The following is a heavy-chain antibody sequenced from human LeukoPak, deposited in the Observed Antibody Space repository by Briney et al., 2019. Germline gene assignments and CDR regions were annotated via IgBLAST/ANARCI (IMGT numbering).Heavy chain of an antibody. D-gene: IGHD5-18*01. V-gene: IGHV1-69*05. CDR3: AREGINGYSHFDS. Sequence: SVKVSCKASGGTFRGYGIYWVRQAPGQGLERMGGSIPMFGTTNYAQKFQGRVTITTDDSTSTAYMELSSLASEDTAMYYCAREGINGYSHFDSWGQGTLVTVSS. J-gene: IGHJ4*02. CDR2: SIPMFGTT. CDR1: GGTFRGYG.